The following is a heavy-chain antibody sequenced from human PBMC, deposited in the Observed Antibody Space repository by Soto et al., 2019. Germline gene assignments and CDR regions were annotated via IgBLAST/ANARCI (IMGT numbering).Heavy chain of an antibody. CDR2: IIPILGIA. CDR3: ADGRWAESRDGDRGWFDP. Sequence: QVQLVQSGAEVKKPGSSVKVSCKASGGTFSSYTISWVRQAPGQGLEWMGRIIPILGIANNARKFQGRVTIAAGTSTSTAYMELSSLRSEDTAVYYCADGRWAESRDGDRGWFDPWGQGTLVTVSS. D-gene: IGHD2-2*01. J-gene: IGHJ5*02. CDR1: GGTFSSYT. V-gene: IGHV1-69*02.